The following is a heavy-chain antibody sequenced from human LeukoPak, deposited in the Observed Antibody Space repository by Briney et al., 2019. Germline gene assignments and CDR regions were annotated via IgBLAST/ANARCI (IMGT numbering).Heavy chain of an antibody. CDR2: IFYSGNT. Sequence: SEPVSLTCTVSGGSISTYYWSWIRQPPGKGLEWIGCIFYSGNTNYNPSLKSLVTISVDTSKNQFSLKVTSVTAADTAVYYCARVKQWPVLGYYYMDVWGKGTTVIVSS. D-gene: IGHD6-19*01. CDR1: GGSISTYY. CDR3: ARVKQWPVLGYYYMDV. V-gene: IGHV4-59*12. J-gene: IGHJ6*03.